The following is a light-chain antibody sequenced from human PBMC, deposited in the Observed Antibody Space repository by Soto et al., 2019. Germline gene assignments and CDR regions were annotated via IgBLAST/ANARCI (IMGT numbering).Light chain of an antibody. CDR1: QSVSSY. CDR2: DAS. CDR3: QQYNNWPLP. V-gene: IGKV3D-15*01. Sequence: VVMTQSRATLSLSPGARSTLACRASQSVSSYLAWYQQKPGQAPRVIIYDASTRATGIPARFSGSRSGTEFTLTISRLLSEDFAVYSCQQYNNWPLPFGGGTKVDIK. J-gene: IGKJ4*01.